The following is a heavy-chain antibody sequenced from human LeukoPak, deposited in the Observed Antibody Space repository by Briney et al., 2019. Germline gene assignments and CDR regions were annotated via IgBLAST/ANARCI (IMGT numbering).Heavy chain of an antibody. J-gene: IGHJ4*02. V-gene: IGHV3-48*03. CDR1: GFTFSSYE. D-gene: IGHD3-16*01. CDR3: ARDEKLRIGVWYFDY. Sequence: GGSLRLSCAASGFTFSSYEMIWVRQAPGKGLEWVSYIGTSGSSIYYADSVKGRFTISRDNGKNSLYLQMNSLRDEDTAVYYCARDEKLRIGVWYFDYWGQGTLVSVSS. CDR2: IGTSGSSI.